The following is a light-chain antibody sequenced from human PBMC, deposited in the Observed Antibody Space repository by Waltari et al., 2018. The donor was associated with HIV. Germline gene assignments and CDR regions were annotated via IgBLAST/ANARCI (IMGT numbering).Light chain of an antibody. CDR3: AAWDDSLNGPGVV. Sequence: QSVLTQPPSASGTPGQRVTISCSGSSSNIGSNTVNWYQQLPGTAPKLLIYSNHQRSPGFPHRFAGSKSGTSASLAISGLHSEDEADYYCAAWDDSLNGPGVVFGGGTKLTVL. CDR2: SNH. V-gene: IGLV1-44*01. J-gene: IGLJ2*01. CDR1: SSNIGSNT.